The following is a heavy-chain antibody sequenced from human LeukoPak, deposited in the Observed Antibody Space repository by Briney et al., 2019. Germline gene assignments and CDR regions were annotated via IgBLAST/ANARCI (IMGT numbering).Heavy chain of an antibody. CDR1: GGSISSSNYY. V-gene: IGHV4-61*02. CDR3: ASTSPKYYYESSGYSSLFDN. D-gene: IGHD3-22*01. CDR2: IYTSGST. J-gene: IGHJ4*02. Sequence: SQTLSLTCTVSGGSISSSNYYWSWIRQPAGKGLEWIGRIYTSGSTNYNPSLKSRVTISVDTSKNQFSLKLRSVTAADTALYYCASTSPKYYYESSGYSSLFDNWGQGTLVTVSS.